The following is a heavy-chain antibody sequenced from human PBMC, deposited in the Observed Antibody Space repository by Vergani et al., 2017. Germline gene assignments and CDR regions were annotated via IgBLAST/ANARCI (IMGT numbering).Heavy chain of an antibody. J-gene: IGHJ4*02. D-gene: IGHD5-24*01. CDR1: GGSFNTYY. V-gene: IGHV4-30-4*08. Sequence: QVQLEESGPGLVKPSETLSLTCTVSGGSFNTYYWSWIRQPPGKGLEWIGYIYYSGSTYYNPSLKSRVTISVDTSKNQFSLKLSSVTAADTAVYYCARGSRNYPFDYWGQGTLVTVSS. CDR2: IYYSGST. CDR3: ARGSRNYPFDY.